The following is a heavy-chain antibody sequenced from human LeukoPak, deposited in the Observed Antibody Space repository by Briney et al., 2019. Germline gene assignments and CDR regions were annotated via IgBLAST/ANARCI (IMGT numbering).Heavy chain of an antibody. V-gene: IGHV1-2*02. J-gene: IGHJ4*02. CDR3: ARGPSKGMVRGVSLDY. CDR2: INPNSGGT. Sequence: GASVKVSCKASAYTFTGYYMYWLRQAPGQGLEWMGWINPNSGGTNYAQKFQGRVTMTRDTSISTAYMELSRLRSDDTAVYYCARGPSKGMVRGVSLDYWGQGTLVTVSS. D-gene: IGHD3-10*01. CDR1: AYTFTGYY.